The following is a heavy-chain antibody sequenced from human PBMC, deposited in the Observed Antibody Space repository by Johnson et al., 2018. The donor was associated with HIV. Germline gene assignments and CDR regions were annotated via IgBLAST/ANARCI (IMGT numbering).Heavy chain of an antibody. CDR3: ARPADYGDYSRDAFDI. CDR2: IKTDGREQ. Sequence: VQLVESGGGVVQPGRSLRLSCAASGFTFSDYWMSWVRQAPGKGLEWVANIKTDGREQSSVDSVKGLFTLSRDNAKTTLYLQMNSLRVEATALYYCARPADYGDYSRDAFDIWGQGTMVTFSS. D-gene: IGHD4-17*01. V-gene: IGHV3-7*01. J-gene: IGHJ3*02. CDR1: GFTFSDYW.